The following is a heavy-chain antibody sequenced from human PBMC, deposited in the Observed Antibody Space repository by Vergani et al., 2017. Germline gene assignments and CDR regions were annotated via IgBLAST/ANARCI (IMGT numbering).Heavy chain of an antibody. J-gene: IGHJ6*04. CDR3: ARSTDYPDDYVSSDYFRRTLDV. V-gene: IGHV1-46*01. CDR1: GYTFTAYY. Sequence: QVQLVQSGAEVGKPGASVKISCKASGYTFTAYYIHWVRQAPEQGLEWVGVISPDGFSTFYAQKFQGRVTITRNTSINTAYMELSRLSFEDAAVYYCARSTDYPDDYVSSDYFRRTLDVWGKGTTVTVSP. CDR2: ISPDGFST. D-gene: IGHD4/OR15-4a*01.